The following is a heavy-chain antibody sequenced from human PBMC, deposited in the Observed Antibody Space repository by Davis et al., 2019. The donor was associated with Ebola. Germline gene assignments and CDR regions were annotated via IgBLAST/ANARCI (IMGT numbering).Heavy chain of an antibody. CDR1: GDSFKSVGSH. CDR3: VGGGHSEPDDSSYFDP. D-gene: IGHD3-10*01. V-gene: IGHV4-30-4*07. CDR2: IYYSGST. J-gene: IGHJ3*01. Sequence: PSESLSLTCTVSGDSFKSVGSHWSCLPPPPGKGLEFIRYIYYSGSTYYNPSLRRRLSISFDTSKNHLPLNLNSVTAADTAVYFCVGGGHSEPDDSSYFDPWCQGTMVSVSS.